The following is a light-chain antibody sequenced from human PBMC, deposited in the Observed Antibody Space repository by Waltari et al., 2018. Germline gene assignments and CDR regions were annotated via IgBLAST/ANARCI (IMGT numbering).Light chain of an antibody. CDR3: QSYDSSDWV. V-gene: IGLV1-40*01. CDR1: SSNIGAGYD. J-gene: IGLJ3*02. CDR2: GNS. Sequence: QSVLTQPPSVSGAPGQRVTISCTGSSSNIGAGYDVHWYQQLPGTAHKLPIYGNSNRPSGVPDRFSGSKSGTSASLAITGVQAEDEADYYCQSYDSSDWVFGGGTKLTVL.